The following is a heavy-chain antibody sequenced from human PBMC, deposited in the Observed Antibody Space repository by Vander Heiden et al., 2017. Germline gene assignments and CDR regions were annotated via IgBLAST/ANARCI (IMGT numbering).Heavy chain of an antibody. Sequence: VQLAVSGGGVVQPGRSLKLACSASGFTFSSSAMHWVRQAPGKGLEWVAVITYAGSNKYYADSVTGRFTISRDNSKNTLYLQMNSLRVEDTAVYYCARDEDYAYYFDYWGQGTLVTVSS. CDR2: ITYAGSNK. D-gene: IGHD2-2*01. CDR1: GFTFSSSA. V-gene: IGHV3-30*01. J-gene: IGHJ4*02. CDR3: ARDEDYAYYFDY.